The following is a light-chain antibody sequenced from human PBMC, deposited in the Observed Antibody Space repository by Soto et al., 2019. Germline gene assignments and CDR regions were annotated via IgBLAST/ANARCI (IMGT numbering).Light chain of an antibody. CDR3: CSHPSSNNNVV. Sequence: QSVLTQPASVSGSPGQSLTISCTGTSSDVGYYNYVSWYQQHPGKAPKLLIYDVYSRPSGVANRFSGSKSGNTASLTISGLQAADEEDYYCCSHPSSNNNVVFGGGTKLTVL. CDR1: SSDVGYYNY. J-gene: IGLJ2*01. CDR2: DVY. V-gene: IGLV2-14*01.